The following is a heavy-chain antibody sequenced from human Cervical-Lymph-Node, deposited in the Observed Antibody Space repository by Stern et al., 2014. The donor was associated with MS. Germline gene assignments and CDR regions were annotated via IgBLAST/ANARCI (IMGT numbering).Heavy chain of an antibody. D-gene: IGHD5-18*01. CDR1: GGSVSSGSYY. CDR3: ARQSSGGYR. Sequence: VQLVESGPGLVKPSETLSLTCTISGGSVSSGSYYWSWIRQPPGKGLEWIGYISYSGSTNYNPSLKSRVTISVDTSKNQFSLKLSSVTAADTAVYYCARQSSGGYRWGQGTLVTVSS. J-gene: IGHJ4*02. CDR2: ISYSGST. V-gene: IGHV4-61*01.